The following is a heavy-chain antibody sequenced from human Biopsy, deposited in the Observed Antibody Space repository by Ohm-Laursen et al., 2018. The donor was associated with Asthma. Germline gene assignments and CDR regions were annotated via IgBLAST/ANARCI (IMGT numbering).Heavy chain of an antibody. CDR2: ISSDGHNK. CDR1: GFVFSQSG. CDR3: ARESGQDSGGTGAFDR. V-gene: IGHV3-30*03. D-gene: IGHD4-23*01. J-gene: IGHJ3*02. Sequence: SLRLSCTASGFVFSQSGMHWVRQAPGKGLEWVALISSDGHNKYYKDSVKGRFTISRDNSKLRLYLEIDSLRVEDSAVYYCARESGQDSGGTGAFDRWGQGIMVAVSS.